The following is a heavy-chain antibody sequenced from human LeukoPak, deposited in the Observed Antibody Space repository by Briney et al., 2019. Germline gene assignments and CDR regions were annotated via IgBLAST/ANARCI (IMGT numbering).Heavy chain of an antibody. CDR3: AREKFPSGYYYARFFDY. D-gene: IGHD3-22*01. CDR2: INHSGST. J-gene: IGHJ4*02. CDR1: GGSFSGYY. Sequence: SETLSLTCAVYGGSFSGYYWSWIRQPPGKGLEWIGEINHSGSTNYNPSLKSRVTISVDTSKNQFSLKLSSVTAADTAVYYCAREKFPSGYYYARFFDYWGQGTLVTVSS. V-gene: IGHV4-34*01.